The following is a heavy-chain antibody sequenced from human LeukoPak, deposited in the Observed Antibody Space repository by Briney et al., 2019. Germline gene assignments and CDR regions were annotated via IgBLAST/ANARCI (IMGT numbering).Heavy chain of an antibody. CDR3: AKSNGYGLIDI. CDR1: GGSISSHYY. J-gene: IGHJ3*02. Sequence: SETLSLTCTVSGGSISSHYYWNWFRPPAGKGLEWIGRIYSSGNSYYNASLQSRVTMSVDTSKNQFSLKLNSVTAADTAVYYCAKSNGYGLIDIWGQGTMVTVSS. D-gene: IGHD3-10*01. V-gene: IGHV4-4*07. CDR2: IYSSGNS.